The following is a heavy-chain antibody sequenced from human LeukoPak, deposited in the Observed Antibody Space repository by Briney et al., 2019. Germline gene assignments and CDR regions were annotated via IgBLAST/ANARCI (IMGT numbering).Heavy chain of an antibody. D-gene: IGHD2-2*01. Sequence: SETLSLTCTVSGGSINSGDYYWSWIRQPPGKGLEWIGYIYSSGSTYYNPSLKSRVTISVDTSKNHFSLRLSSVTTADTAVYYCARVGGSTSFNYYYYYYMDVWGKGTTVTVSS. J-gene: IGHJ6*03. CDR1: GGSINSGDYY. CDR2: IYSSGST. V-gene: IGHV4-30-4*08. CDR3: ARVGGSTSFNYYYYYYMDV.